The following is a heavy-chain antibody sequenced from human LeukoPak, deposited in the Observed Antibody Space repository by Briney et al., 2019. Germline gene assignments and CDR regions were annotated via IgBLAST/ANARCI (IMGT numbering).Heavy chain of an antibody. V-gene: IGHV3-23*01. CDR2: VSGTTLST. CDR1: GFTFSNYM. Sequence: PGGSLRLSCAASGFTFSNYMMTWVRQAPGKGLQWVSTVSGTTLSTYYADSVKGRFTISRDNSKNTLYLQMNSLRAEDTAVYYCAKDSWVAVAPGNWFDPWGQGTLVTVSS. D-gene: IGHD6-19*01. CDR3: AKDSWVAVAPGNWFDP. J-gene: IGHJ5*02.